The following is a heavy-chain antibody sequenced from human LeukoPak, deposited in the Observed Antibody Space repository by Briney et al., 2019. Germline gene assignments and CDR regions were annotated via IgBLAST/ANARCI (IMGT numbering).Heavy chain of an antibody. Sequence: ASVKVSCKAFGYTFTRYYMHWVRQAPGQGLEWMGIINPSGGSTSYAQKFQGRVTMTRDMSTSTVYMELSSLRSEDTAVYYCARKRSGYSTYFDYWGQGTLVTVSS. V-gene: IGHV1-46*01. CDR3: ARKRSGYSTYFDY. CDR1: GYTFTRYY. D-gene: IGHD6-13*01. CDR2: INPSGGST. J-gene: IGHJ4*02.